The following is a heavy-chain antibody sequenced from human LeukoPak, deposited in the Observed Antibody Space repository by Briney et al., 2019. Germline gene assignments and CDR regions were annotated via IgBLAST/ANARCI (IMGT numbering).Heavy chain of an antibody. Sequence: PGGSLRLSCGASGFMFSTYWMSWVRQAPGKGLEWVADIKEDGREKYYVDCVKGRFTISRDNFRKSLYLYMDSLRAEATPVYYCAREALWFGESLRGHYYMAVWGKGTTVTVSS. J-gene: IGHJ6*03. D-gene: IGHD3-10*01. CDR3: AREALWFGESLRGHYYMAV. V-gene: IGHV3-7*01. CDR2: IKEDGREK. CDR1: GFMFSTYW.